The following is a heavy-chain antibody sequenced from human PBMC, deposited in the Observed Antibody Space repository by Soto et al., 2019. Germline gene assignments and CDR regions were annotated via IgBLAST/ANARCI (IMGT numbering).Heavy chain of an antibody. CDR2: INPNSGGT. Sequence: QVQLVQSGAEVKKPGASVKVSCKASGYTFTGYYMHWVRQAPGQGLEWMGWINPNSGGTNYAQKCQGWVTMTRDTSISTAYMELSRLRSDDTAVYYCFVRSPVIAVAGTAPNYYYGMDVWGQGTTVTVSS. D-gene: IGHD6-19*01. J-gene: IGHJ6*02. CDR3: FVRSPVIAVAGTAPNYYYGMDV. CDR1: GYTFTGYY. V-gene: IGHV1-2*04.